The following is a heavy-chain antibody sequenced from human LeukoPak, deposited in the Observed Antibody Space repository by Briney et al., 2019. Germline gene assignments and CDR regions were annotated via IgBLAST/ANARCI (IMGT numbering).Heavy chain of an antibody. CDR3: ASGVLLEWFGAFDI. Sequence: PSETLSLTCTVSGGSISSYYWSWIRQPAGKGLEWIGRIYTSGSTNYNPSLKSRVTMSVDTSKNQFSLKLSSVTAADTAVYYCASGVLLEWFGAFDIWGQGTMVTVSS. J-gene: IGHJ3*02. CDR1: GGSISSYY. V-gene: IGHV4-4*07. D-gene: IGHD3-3*01. CDR2: IYTSGST.